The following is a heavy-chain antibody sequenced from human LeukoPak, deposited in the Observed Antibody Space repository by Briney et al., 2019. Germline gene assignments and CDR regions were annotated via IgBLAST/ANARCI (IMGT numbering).Heavy chain of an antibody. D-gene: IGHD7-27*01. CDR3: ARDRLGIYALDI. V-gene: IGHV3-66*01. CDR1: GFTVRSNY. Sequence: GGSLRLSCAASGFTVRSNYMNWVRQAPGQGLEWVSVIDSGDNTNHADSVRGRFTISRDNSKNSLYLQMNSLRAEDTAVYYCARDRLGIYALDIWGQGTMVTVSS. J-gene: IGHJ3*02. CDR2: IDSGDNT.